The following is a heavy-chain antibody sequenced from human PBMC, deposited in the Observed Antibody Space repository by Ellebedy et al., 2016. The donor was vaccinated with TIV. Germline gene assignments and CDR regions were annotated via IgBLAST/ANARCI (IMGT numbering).Heavy chain of an antibody. CDR2: ISWDGGST. J-gene: IGHJ4*02. CDR1: GFTFDDYT. CDR3: AKSRNGYFDY. V-gene: IGHV3-43*01. D-gene: IGHD2-8*01. Sequence: GGSLRLSXAASGFTFDDYTMHWVRQAPGKGLEWVSLISWDGGSTYYADSVKGRFTISRDNSKNSLYLQMNSLRTEDTALYYCAKSRNGYFDYWGQGTLVTVSS.